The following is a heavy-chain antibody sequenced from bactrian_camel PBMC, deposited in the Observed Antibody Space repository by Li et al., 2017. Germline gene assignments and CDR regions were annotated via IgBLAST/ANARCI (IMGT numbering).Heavy chain of an antibody. J-gene: IGHJ4*01. Sequence: VQLVESGGGLVQAGGSLRLAWAAFGITYTNYDMSWFRQAPGKGLEIVSSINSDGDTTYYADSVKGRFTISRDNAKNTVYLQMNSLKTDDTAVYYCAADRTWTNWLAYDYWGQGTQVTVS. V-gene: IGHV3S40*01. D-gene: IGHD8*01. CDR3: AADRTWTNWLAYDY. CDR1: GITYTNYD. CDR2: INSDGDTT.